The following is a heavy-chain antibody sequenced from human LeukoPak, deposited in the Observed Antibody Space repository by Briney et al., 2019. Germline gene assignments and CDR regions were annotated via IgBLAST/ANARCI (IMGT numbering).Heavy chain of an antibody. D-gene: IGHD4-11*01. CDR2: IYYSGST. V-gene: IGHV4-39*07. CDR1: GGSISSSSFY. CDR3: AGGLLQYYFDY. J-gene: IGHJ4*02. Sequence: PSETLSLTCTVSGGSISSSSFYWGWIRHPPGKGLEWIVTIYYSGSTNYNPSLKSRVTIPVDTSKNQFSLELSSVTAADTAVYHCAGGLLQYYFDYWGQGTLVTVSS.